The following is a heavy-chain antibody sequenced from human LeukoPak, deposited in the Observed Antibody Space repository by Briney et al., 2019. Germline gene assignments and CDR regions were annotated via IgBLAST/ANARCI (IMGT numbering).Heavy chain of an antibody. J-gene: IGHJ4*02. CDR1: GFTFSSYS. CDR2: ISCSSSYI. CDR3: ARAGYSSGWYNQD. Sequence: GGSLRLSCAASGFTFSSYSMNWVRQASGQGLEWVSSISCSSSYIYYADSVEGRFTISRDNVKNSLYLQMNSLRAEDTAVYYCARAGYSSGWYNQDWGQGTLVTVSS. D-gene: IGHD6-19*01. V-gene: IGHV3-21*01.